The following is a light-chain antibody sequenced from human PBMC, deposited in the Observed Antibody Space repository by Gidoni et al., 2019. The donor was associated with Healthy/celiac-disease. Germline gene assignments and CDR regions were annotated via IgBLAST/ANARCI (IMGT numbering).Light chain of an antibody. J-gene: IGKJ5*01. CDR3: QQYDNLPCT. CDR2: DAS. CDR1: QDISNY. Sequence: DIQMTQSPSSLSASVGDRVIITCQASQDISNYLNWYQQKPGKAPKLLIYDASNLETGVPSRFSGSGSGTDFTFTISSLQPEDIATYYCQQYDNLPCTFGQGTRLEIK. V-gene: IGKV1-33*01.